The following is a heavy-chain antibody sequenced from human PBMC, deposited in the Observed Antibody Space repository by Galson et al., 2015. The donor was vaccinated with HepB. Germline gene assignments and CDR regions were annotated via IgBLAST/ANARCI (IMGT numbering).Heavy chain of an antibody. V-gene: IGHV3-30*04. CDR3: ARAYSSGWYWGAFDI. Sequence: SLRLSCAASGFTFSSYAVYWVRQAPGKGLEWVALISYDGSNEHYADSVKGRFTISRDNSKNTLYLQMNSLRAEDTAVYYCARAYSSGWYWGAFDIWGQGTMVTVSS. J-gene: IGHJ3*02. CDR1: GFTFSSYA. CDR2: ISYDGSNE. D-gene: IGHD6-19*01.